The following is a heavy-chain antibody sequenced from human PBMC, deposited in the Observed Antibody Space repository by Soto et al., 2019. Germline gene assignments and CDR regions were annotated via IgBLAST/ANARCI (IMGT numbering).Heavy chain of an antibody. D-gene: IGHD5-12*01. CDR1: GFTFSSYA. CDR2: ISYDGSNK. V-gene: IGHV3-30-3*01. CDR3: ETGRWLRLPLPYY. Sequence: PGGSLRLSCAASGFTFSSYAMHWVRQAPGKGLEWVAVISYDGSNKYYADSVKGRFTISRDNSKNTLYLQMNSLRAEDTAVYYCETGRWLRLPLPYYWGQGTLVTVSS. J-gene: IGHJ4*02.